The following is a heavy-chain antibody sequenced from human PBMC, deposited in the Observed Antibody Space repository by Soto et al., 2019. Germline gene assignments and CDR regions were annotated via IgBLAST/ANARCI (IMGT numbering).Heavy chain of an antibody. CDR1: GFTLSSYD. CDR2: ISGSGGST. CDR3: AKVDRRAYDSVY. J-gene: IGHJ4*01. Sequence: GGSLRLSCAASGFTLSSYDMSWVRQAPGKGMEWVSAISGSGGSTYYADSVKGLFTISRDNSKNTLYLQMNSLRAEDTALYFCAKVDRRAYDSVYWGHGTLVTFSS. D-gene: IGHD5-12*01. V-gene: IGHV3-23*01.